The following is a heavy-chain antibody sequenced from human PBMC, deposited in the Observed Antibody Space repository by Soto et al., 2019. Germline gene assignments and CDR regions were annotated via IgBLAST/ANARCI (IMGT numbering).Heavy chain of an antibody. CDR3: ARTTAAIHLNY. CDR2: THHSGST. J-gene: IGHJ4*02. D-gene: IGHD2-21*02. Sequence: SETLSLTCTVSGGSISSSSYYWGWIRQPPGKGLEWIGETHHSGSTPYNPSLKSRVTISVDTSRNQFSLKLNSVTAADTAVYYCARTTAAIHLNYWSQGTLVTVSS. V-gene: IGHV4-39*07. CDR1: GGSISSSSYY.